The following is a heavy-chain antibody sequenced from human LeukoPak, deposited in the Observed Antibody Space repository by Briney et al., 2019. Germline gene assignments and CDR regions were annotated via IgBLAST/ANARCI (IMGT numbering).Heavy chain of an antibody. Sequence: GGSLRLSCAASGFTFSSYAMHWVRQAPGKGLEWVAVISYDGSNKYYADSVKGRFTISRDNSKNTLYLQMNSLRAEDTAVYYCARGADSYFDYWGQGTLVTVS. J-gene: IGHJ4*02. V-gene: IGHV3-30-3*01. D-gene: IGHD3-22*01. CDR3: ARGADSYFDY. CDR2: ISYDGSNK. CDR1: GFTFSSYA.